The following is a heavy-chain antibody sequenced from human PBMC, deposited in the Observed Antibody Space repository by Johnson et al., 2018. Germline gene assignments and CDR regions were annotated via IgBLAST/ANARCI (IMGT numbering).Heavy chain of an antibody. CDR1: GNTFTSFT. V-gene: IGHV1-3*01. J-gene: IGHJ3*02. D-gene: IGHD2-15*01. CDR2: ITAGNGNK. CDR3: ARDRCVGGRCFYAFDI. Sequence: VQLVESGAEVKKPGASVKVSCKASGNTFTSFTLHWVRQAPGQRLEWMGWITAGNGNKRYSQNFLGRVTITRDTSASTAYMELGSLRSEDTAVYYCARDRCVGGRCFYAFDIWGQGTMVTVSS.